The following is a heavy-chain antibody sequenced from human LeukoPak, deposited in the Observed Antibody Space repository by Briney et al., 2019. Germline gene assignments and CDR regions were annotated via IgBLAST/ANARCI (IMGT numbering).Heavy chain of an antibody. Sequence: ASVKVSCKASGYTFTGYYMHWVRQAPGQGLEWMGWINPNSGGTNYAQKFQGRVTMTRDTSISTAYMELSRLRSDDTAVYYCARVIVATIAFDYWGQGTLVTVSS. D-gene: IGHD5-12*01. V-gene: IGHV1-2*02. CDR1: GYTFTGYY. CDR2: INPNSGGT. CDR3: ARVIVATIAFDY. J-gene: IGHJ4*02.